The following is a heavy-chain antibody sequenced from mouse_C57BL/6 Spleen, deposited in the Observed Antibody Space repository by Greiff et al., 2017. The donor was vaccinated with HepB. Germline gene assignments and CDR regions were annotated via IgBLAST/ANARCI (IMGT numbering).Heavy chain of an antibody. CDR3: ARYYDGYYLYYFDY. D-gene: IGHD2-3*01. CDR2: IHPNSGST. Sequence: QVQLQQPGAELVKPGASVKLSCKASGYTFTSYWMHWVKQRPGQGLEWIGMIHPNSGSTNYNEKFKSKATLTVDKSSSTAYMQLSSLTSEDSAVYYCARYYDGYYLYYFDYWGQGTTLTVSS. CDR1: GYTFTSYW. J-gene: IGHJ2*01. V-gene: IGHV1-64*01.